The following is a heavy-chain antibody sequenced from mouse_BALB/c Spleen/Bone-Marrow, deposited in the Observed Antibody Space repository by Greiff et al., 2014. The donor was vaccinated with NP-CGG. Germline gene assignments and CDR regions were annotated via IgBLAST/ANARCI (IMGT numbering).Heavy chain of an antibody. CDR3: ARGDDGYYGDY. CDR2: IDPSDSET. CDR1: GYSFTSYW. J-gene: IGHJ2*01. D-gene: IGHD2-3*01. Sequence: QVQLQQSGPQLVRPGASVKISCKASGYSFTSYWMHWVKQRPGQGLEWIGMIDPSDSETRLNQKFKDKATLTVDKSSSTAYMQLSSPTSEDSAVYYCARGDDGYYGDYWSQGTTLTVSS. V-gene: IGHV1S126*01.